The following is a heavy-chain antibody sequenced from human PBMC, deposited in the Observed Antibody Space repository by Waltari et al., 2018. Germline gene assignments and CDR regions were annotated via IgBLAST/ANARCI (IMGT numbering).Heavy chain of an antibody. D-gene: IGHD2-21*01. CDR2: INRDGGYT. V-gene: IGHV3-74*01. J-gene: IGHJ4*02. CDR1: GFTFSSYW. Sequence: EVQLVESGGGLVQPGGSLRLSCAASGFTFSSYWMHWVRQAPGKGLVWVTGINRDGGYTSYWDSMKGRFDISRDNAKNTMYLQMNSLRAEDTAVYYCARGGHTFDYWGQGTLVTVSS. CDR3: ARGGHTFDY.